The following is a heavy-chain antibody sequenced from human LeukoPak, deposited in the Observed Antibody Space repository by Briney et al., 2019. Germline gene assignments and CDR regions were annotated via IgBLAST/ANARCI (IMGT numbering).Heavy chain of an antibody. J-gene: IGHJ4*02. CDR1: GFTFSSYG. V-gene: IGHV3-33*01. D-gene: IGHD2-2*01. Sequence: GGSLRLSCAASGFTFSSYGMHWVRQAPGKGLEGVAVIWYDGSNKYYADSVKGRFTISRDNSKNTLYLQMNSLRAEDTAVYYCARDGSIVVVPAATFDYWGQGTLVTVSS. CDR3: ARDGSIVVVPAATFDY. CDR2: IWYDGSNK.